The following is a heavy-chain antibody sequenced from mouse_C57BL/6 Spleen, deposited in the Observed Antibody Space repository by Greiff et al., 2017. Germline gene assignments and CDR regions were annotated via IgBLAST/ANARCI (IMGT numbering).Heavy chain of an antibody. V-gene: IGHV1-7*01. D-gene: IGHD1-1*01. Sequence: QVQLQQSGAELAKPGASVKLSCKASGYTFTSYWMHWVKQRPGQGLEWIGYINPSSGYTKYNQKFKDKATVTADKSSSTAYMQLSSLTYEDSAVYYCARYYGSSLYAMDYWGQGTSVTVSS. CDR3: ARYYGSSLYAMDY. CDR2: INPSSGYT. CDR1: GYTFTSYW. J-gene: IGHJ4*01.